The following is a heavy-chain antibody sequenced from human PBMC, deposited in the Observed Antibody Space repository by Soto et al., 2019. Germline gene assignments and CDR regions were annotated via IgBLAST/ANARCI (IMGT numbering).Heavy chain of an antibody. CDR1: GFTFSSYA. V-gene: IGHV3-23*01. CDR2: TRGSGGST. Sequence: EVQLLESGGGLVQPGGSLRLSCAASGFTFSSYAMSWVRQAPGKGLEWVSATRGSGGSTYYADSVKGRFTISRDNSKNTLYLQMNSLRAEDTAVYYCAKDNREFSSGYYYGRGGFDYWGQGTLVTVSS. J-gene: IGHJ4*02. D-gene: IGHD3-22*01. CDR3: AKDNREFSSGYYYGRGGFDY.